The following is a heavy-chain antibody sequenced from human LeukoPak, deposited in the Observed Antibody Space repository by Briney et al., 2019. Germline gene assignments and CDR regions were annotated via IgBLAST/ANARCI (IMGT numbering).Heavy chain of an antibody. CDR1: GFTFSSYS. Sequence: GGSLRLSCAASGFTFSSYSMNWVRQAPGKGLEWVSSISSSSSYIYYADSVKGRFTISRDNAKNSLYLQMNSLRAEDTAVYYCARDHPAVITNWFDPWGQGTLVTASS. V-gene: IGHV3-21*01. J-gene: IGHJ5*02. D-gene: IGHD2-2*01. CDR3: ARDHPAVITNWFDP. CDR2: ISSSSSYI.